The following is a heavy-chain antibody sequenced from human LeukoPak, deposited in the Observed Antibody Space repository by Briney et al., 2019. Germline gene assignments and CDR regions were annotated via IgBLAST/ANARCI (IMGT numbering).Heavy chain of an antibody. CDR2: IYTSGST. Sequence: SETLSLTCAVSGYSISSSNWWGWIRQPAGKGPEWIGRIYTSGSTNYNPSLKSRVTISVDTSKNQFSLKLSSVTAADTAVYYCARVDAAMVTGFDYWGQGTLVTVSS. D-gene: IGHD5-18*01. CDR3: ARVDAAMVTGFDY. J-gene: IGHJ4*02. V-gene: IGHV4-61*02. CDR1: GYSISSSNW.